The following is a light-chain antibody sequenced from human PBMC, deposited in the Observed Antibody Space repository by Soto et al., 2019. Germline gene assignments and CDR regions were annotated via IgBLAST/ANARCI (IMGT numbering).Light chain of an antibody. CDR2: GAS. CDR3: QQRSKWPLSVT. Sequence: VFTQSPGPLSFSPGERCTLSVPSSQSVSSSYLAWYQQKPGQAPRLLVYGASSRATGIPDRFSGSGPGTDFTLTISRLEPEDFALYYCQQRSKWPLSVTFGQGTRLEIK. CDR1: QSVSSSY. J-gene: IGKJ5*01. V-gene: IGKV3D-20*02.